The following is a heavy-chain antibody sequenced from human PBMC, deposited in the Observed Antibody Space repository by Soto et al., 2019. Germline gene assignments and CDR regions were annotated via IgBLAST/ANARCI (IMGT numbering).Heavy chain of an antibody. Sequence: QVQLVQSGDEVKKPGSSVKVSCKASGGTFSSYTISWVRQAPGQGLEWMGRIIPILGIANYAQKFQGRVTITADKSTSTAYMELSSLRSEDTAVYYCAGKAILVVAAARDYYYYGMDVLGQGTTVTVSS. J-gene: IGHJ6*02. D-gene: IGHD2-15*01. V-gene: IGHV1-69*02. CDR1: GGTFSSYT. CDR3: AGKAILVVAAARDYYYYGMDV. CDR2: IIPILGIA.